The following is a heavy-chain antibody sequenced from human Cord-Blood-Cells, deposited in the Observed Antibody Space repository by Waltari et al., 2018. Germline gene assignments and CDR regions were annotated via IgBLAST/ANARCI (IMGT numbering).Heavy chain of an antibody. CDR3: ARDQRAGTTGWYFDL. D-gene: IGHD1-7*01. CDR2: ISSSSSTI. J-gene: IGHJ2*01. V-gene: IGHV3-48*01. Sequence: EVQLVESGGGLVQPGGSLRLSCAASGFTFSSYSMNWVRQAPGKGLEWVSYISSSSSTIYYADSVKGRFTISRDNAKNSLYLQMNSLRAEDTAVYYCARDQRAGTTGWYFDLWSRGTLVTVSS. CDR1: GFTFSSYS.